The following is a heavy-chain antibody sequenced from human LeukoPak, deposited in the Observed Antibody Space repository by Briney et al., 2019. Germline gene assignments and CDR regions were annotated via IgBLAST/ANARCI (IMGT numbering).Heavy chain of an antibody. CDR1: GFPFNAYW. V-gene: IGHV3-7*03. CDR2: MRQDGDTK. Sequence: GGSLRLSCAASGFPFNAYWMTWVRQAPGKGLEWVANMRQDGDTKYYVDSVKGRFTISRDNAMNSLYLQMNSLRAEDTAIYYCARSLPYGTTWYGRSDFWGQGTLVTVSS. CDR3: ARSLPYGTTWYGRSDF. D-gene: IGHD6-13*01. J-gene: IGHJ4*02.